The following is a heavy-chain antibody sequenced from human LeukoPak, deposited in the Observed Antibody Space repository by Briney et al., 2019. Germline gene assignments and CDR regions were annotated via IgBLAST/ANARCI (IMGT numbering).Heavy chain of an antibody. V-gene: IGHV3-23*01. Sequence: PGTSLRLSCVTSGFSFNNYAMHWVRQVPGKGLEWVSSIVSSDDITYYADSVKGRFTISRDNSKNTLYLQMNSLRVEDTAIYYCAKKDIAGSGYDLDYWGQGTLVTVSS. CDR3: AKKDIAGSGYDLDY. D-gene: IGHD5-12*01. CDR2: IVSSDDIT. J-gene: IGHJ4*02. CDR1: GFSFNNYA.